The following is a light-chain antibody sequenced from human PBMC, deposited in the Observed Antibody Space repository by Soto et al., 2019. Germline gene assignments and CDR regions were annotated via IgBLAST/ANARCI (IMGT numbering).Light chain of an antibody. J-gene: IGKJ1*01. CDR1: QSVTSSY. Sequence: EIVLTQSPGTLSLSPGERATHSCRASQSVTSSYLAWYQQKPGQAPRRLIYGASIRATGIPDRFSGSGSGTDFTLTISRLEPEDFALYFCQQYHSSPLTFGQGTKVDIK. V-gene: IGKV3-20*01. CDR2: GAS. CDR3: QQYHSSPLT.